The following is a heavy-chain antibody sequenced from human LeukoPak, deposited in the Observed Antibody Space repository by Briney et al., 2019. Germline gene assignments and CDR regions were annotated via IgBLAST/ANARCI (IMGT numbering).Heavy chain of an antibody. Sequence: GASVKVSCKAFGYTFTTYGISWVRQAPGQGLEWMGWSSAYNGKTTYAQKFQGRVTMTTDTSTTTAYMELRSLRSDDTAVYYCARDGTSSWYVYWGQGTLVTVSS. D-gene: IGHD6-13*01. CDR3: ARDGTSSWYVY. CDR2: SSAYNGKT. J-gene: IGHJ4*02. V-gene: IGHV1-18*01. CDR1: GYTFTTYG.